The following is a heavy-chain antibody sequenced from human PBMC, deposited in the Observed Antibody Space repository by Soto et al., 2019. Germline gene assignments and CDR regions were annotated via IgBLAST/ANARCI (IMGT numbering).Heavy chain of an antibody. D-gene: IGHD3-10*01. CDR1: GGSFSGYY. J-gene: IGHJ6*02. V-gene: IGHV4-34*01. CDR2: INHSGST. Sequence: SETLSLTCAVYGGSFSGYYWSWIRQPPGKGLEWIGEINHSGSTNYNPSLKSRVTISVDTSKNQFSLKLSSVTAADTAVYYCARGRGYGSGSYYNNYYYYYGMDVWGQGTTVTVSS. CDR3: ARGRGYGSGSYYNNYYYYYGMDV.